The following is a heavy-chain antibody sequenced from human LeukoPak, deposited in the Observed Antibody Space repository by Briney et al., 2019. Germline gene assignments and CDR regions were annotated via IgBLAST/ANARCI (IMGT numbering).Heavy chain of an antibody. D-gene: IGHD2-2*01. Sequence: PSETLSLTCTVSGGSISSYYWSWIRQPPGKGLEWIGYIYYSGSTNYNPSLKSRVTISVDTSKNQFSLKLSSVTAADTAVYYCARLPIVVVPTDWGQGTLVTVSS. CDR3: ARLPIVVVPTD. CDR2: IYYSGST. CDR1: GGSISSYY. J-gene: IGHJ4*02. V-gene: IGHV4-59*08.